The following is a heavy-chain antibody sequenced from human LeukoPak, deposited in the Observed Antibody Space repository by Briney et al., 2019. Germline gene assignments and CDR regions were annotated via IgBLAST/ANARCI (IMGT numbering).Heavy chain of an antibody. CDR3: AKDYSGFNY. V-gene: IGHV3-23*01. Sequence: AISGSGGSTYYADSVKGRFTISRDNSKNTLYLQMNSLRAEDTAIYYCAKDYSGFNYWGQGTLVTVSS. CDR2: ISGSGGST. D-gene: IGHD4-11*01. J-gene: IGHJ4*02.